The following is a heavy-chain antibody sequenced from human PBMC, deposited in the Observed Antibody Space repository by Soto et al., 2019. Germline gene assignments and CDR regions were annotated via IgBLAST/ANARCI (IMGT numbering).Heavy chain of an antibody. CDR1: GFSISDCS. D-gene: IGHD3-10*01. CDR3: ASVLGSRRSGSYPSY. J-gene: IGHJ4*02. Sequence: EVQLVESGGGLVQPGGSLRLSCAASGFSISDCSMNWVRRAPGKGLEWISYISTNNDAIYYADSVKGRFTISRDNANNSLYLQMNSLRAEDTALYYCASVLGSRRSGSYPSYWGQGTLVTVSS. CDR2: ISTNNDAI. V-gene: IGHV3-48*01.